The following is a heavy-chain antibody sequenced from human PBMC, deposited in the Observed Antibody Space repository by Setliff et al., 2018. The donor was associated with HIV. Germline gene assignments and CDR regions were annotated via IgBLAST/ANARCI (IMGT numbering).Heavy chain of an antibody. J-gene: IGHJ6*03. V-gene: IGHV3-49*04. Sequence: LRLSCTASGFTFGDYGMSWVRQAPGKGLEWVGFIRSKAYGGTTEYAASVKGRFTISRDDSKSIAYLQMNSLKTEDTAVYYCTREPFLEWYDYYYYMDVWGKGTTVTVS. CDR2: IRSKAYGGTT. D-gene: IGHD3-3*02. CDR3: TREPFLEWYDYYYYMDV. CDR1: GFTFGDYG.